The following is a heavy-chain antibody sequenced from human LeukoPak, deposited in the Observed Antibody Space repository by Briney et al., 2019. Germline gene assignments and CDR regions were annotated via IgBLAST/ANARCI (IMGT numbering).Heavy chain of an antibody. Sequence: GGSMRLSCAASGCTFSSYAMSWVRQAPGKGLEWVSAISGSGGSTYYADSVKGRFTISRDNSKNTLYLQMNSLRAEDTAVYYCAKDRVVVVAATLDYWGQGTLVTVSS. CDR2: ISGSGGST. J-gene: IGHJ4*02. D-gene: IGHD2-15*01. V-gene: IGHV3-23*01. CDR1: GCTFSSYA. CDR3: AKDRVVVVAATLDY.